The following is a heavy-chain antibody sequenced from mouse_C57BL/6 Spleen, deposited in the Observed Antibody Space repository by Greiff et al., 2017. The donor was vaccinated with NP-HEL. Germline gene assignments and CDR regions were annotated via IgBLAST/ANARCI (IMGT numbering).Heavy chain of an antibody. V-gene: IGHV1-81*01. CDR1: GYTFTSYG. Sequence: QVQLQQSGAELARPGASVKLSCKASGYTFTSYGISWVKQRPGQGLEWIGEIYPRSGNTYYNEKFKGKATLTADKSSSTAYMELRSLTSEDSAVYFCARDIITTVVPWYFDVWGTGTTVTVSS. J-gene: IGHJ1*03. CDR2: IYPRSGNT. CDR3: ARDIITTVVPWYFDV. D-gene: IGHD1-1*01.